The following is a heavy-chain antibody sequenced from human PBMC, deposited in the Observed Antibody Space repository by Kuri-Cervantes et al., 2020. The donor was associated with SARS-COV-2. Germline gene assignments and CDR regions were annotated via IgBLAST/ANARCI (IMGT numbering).Heavy chain of an antibody. CDR1: GFTFSSYG. J-gene: IGHJ6*02. Sequence: GGSLRLSCAASGFTFSSYGMHWVRQAPGKGLEWVAVISYDGSNKYYADSVKGRFTISRDNSKNTLYLQMNSLRAEDTAVYYCARGLRDGYNINDYYYYYGMDVWGQGTTVTVSS. CDR3: ARGLRDGYNINDYYYYYGMDV. D-gene: IGHD5-24*01. V-gene: IGHV3-30*03. CDR2: ISYDGSNK.